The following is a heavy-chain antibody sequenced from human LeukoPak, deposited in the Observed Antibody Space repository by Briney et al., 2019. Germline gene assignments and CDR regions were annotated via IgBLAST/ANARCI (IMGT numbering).Heavy chain of an antibody. Sequence: SETLSLTCAVYGGSFSGYFWSWIRQPPRKGLEWIGDINHNGGTNYNPSLKSRVTISVDTSKNQFSLKLTSVTAADTAVYYCARTTEGGYTYGYFYYYYMDVWGKGTTVTISS. CDR1: GGSFSGYF. J-gene: IGHJ6*03. CDR3: ARTTEGGYTYGYFYYYYMDV. D-gene: IGHD5-18*01. CDR2: INHNGGT. V-gene: IGHV4-34*01.